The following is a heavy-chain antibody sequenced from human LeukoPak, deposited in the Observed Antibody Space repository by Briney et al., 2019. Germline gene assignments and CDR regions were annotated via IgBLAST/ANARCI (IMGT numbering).Heavy chain of an antibody. D-gene: IGHD5-18*01. J-gene: IGHJ6*04. CDR2: IIPIFGTA. CDR3: ARGFRSRRGYSYGSRYYYGMDV. V-gene: IGHV1-69*06. CDR1: GGTFSSYA. Sequence: SVKVSCKASGGTFSSYAISWVRQAPGQRLEWMGGIIPIFGTASYAQKFQGRVTITADKSTSTAYMELSSLRSEDTAVYYCARGFRSRRGYSYGSRYYYGMDVWGKGTTVTVSS.